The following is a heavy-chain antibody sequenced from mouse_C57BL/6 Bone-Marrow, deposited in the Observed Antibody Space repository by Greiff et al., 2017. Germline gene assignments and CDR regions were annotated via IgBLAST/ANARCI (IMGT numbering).Heavy chain of an antibody. Sequence: QVQLQQSGAELVRPGASVKLSCKASGYTFTDYYINWVKQRPGQGLEWIARIYPGSGNTYYNEKFKGKATLTAEKSSSTAYMQLSSLTSEDAAVYCCARLHYYASSWDYFDYWGQGTTLTVSS. CDR3: ARLHYYASSWDYFDY. D-gene: IGHD1-1*01. CDR2: IYPGSGNT. CDR1: GYTFTDYY. J-gene: IGHJ2*01. V-gene: IGHV1-76*01.